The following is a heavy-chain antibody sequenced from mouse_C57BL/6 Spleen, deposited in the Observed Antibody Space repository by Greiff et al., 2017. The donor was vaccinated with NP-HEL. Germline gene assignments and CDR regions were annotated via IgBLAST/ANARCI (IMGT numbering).Heavy chain of an antibody. CDR3: AREGGYYLYYFNY. CDR2: IDPEDGET. V-gene: IGHV14-2*01. D-gene: IGHD2-3*01. Sequence: VQLQQSGAELVKPGASVKLSCTASGFNIKDYYMHWVKQRTEQGLEWIGRIDPEDGETKYAPTFQGKATITADTSSNTAYLQLSSLTSEDTAVYYGAREGGYYLYYFNYWGQGTTLTVSS. J-gene: IGHJ2*01. CDR1: GFNIKDYY.